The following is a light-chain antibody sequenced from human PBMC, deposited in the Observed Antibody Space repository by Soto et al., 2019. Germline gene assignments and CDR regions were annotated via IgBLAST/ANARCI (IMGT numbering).Light chain of an antibody. CDR2: DNN. CDR1: SSNIGNNY. J-gene: IGLJ2*01. CDR3: SSYAGTTHLRV. V-gene: IGLV1-51*01. Sequence: QAVVTQSPSVSAAPGQKVTISCSGSSSNIGNNYVSWYQQLPGTAPKLLIYDNNKRPSGIPDRFSGSKSGNTASLTVSGLQAEDEADYYCSSYAGTTHLRVFGGGTKLTVL.